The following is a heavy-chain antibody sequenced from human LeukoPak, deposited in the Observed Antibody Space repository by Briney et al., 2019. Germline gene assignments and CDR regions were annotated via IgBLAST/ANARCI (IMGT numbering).Heavy chain of an antibody. CDR3: ARGYCSSTSCYAVMVGGIFGELDP. V-gene: IGHV1-2*02. CDR2: LNAHSGGT. Sequence: GASVKVSCKASGYTFTGYYLHWVRQVPGQGPEWMGLLNAHSGGTDLAQKFRGRVTMTRDTSINTAYMELSGLRHDDTAVYYCARGYCSSTSCYAVMVGGIFGELDPWGQGTLVTVAS. D-gene: IGHD2-2*01. CDR1: GYTFTGYY. J-gene: IGHJ5*02.